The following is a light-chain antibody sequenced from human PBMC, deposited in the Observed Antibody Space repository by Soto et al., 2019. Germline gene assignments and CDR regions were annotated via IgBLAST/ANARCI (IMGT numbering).Light chain of an antibody. V-gene: IGKV1-39*01. Sequence: DIQMTQSPSSLSASLGDRVTITCRASQNIRSFLIWYQQKPGEAPMLLIYKADNLQSSAPSRFSSSGSGTDFTLTISRLQPEDFASYCCQHGNNYPLTFGQGTRLEIK. J-gene: IGKJ2*01. CDR1: QNIRSF. CDR2: KAD. CDR3: QHGNNYPLT.